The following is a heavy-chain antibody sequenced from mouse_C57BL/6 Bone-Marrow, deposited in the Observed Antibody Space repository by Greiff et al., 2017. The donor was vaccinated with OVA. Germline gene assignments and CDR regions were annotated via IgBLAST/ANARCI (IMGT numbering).Heavy chain of an antibody. V-gene: IGHV1-9*01. J-gene: IGHJ3*01. CDR1: GYTFTGYW. Sequence: VMLVESGAELMKPGASVKLSCKATGYTFTGYWIEWVKQRPGHGLEWIGEILPGSGSTNYNEKFKGKATFTADTSSNTAYMQLSSLTTEDSAIYYCALYDGYFPWFAYWGQGTLVTVSA. CDR2: ILPGSGST. CDR3: ALYDGYFPWFAY. D-gene: IGHD2-3*01.